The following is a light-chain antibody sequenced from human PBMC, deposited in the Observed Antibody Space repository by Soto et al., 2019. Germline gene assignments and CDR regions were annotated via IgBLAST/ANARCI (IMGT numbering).Light chain of an antibody. CDR1: SSDVGAYDY. Sequence: QSALTQPAYVSGSPGQSITISCTGTSSDVGAYDYVSWYQQHPGKAPKLMIFDVSNRPSGVSNRFSGSKSGNTATLTISGLQAEDEADYYCSSFATSTTLFGGGTKLTVL. CDR3: SSFATSTTL. V-gene: IGLV2-14*01. J-gene: IGLJ2*01. CDR2: DVS.